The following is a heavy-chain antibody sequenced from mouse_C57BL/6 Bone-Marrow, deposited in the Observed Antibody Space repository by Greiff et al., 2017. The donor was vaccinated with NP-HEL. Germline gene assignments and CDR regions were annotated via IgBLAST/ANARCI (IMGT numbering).Heavy chain of an antibody. J-gene: IGHJ2*01. CDR1: GYTFTSYW. V-gene: IGHV1-72*01. CDR2: IDPNSGGT. Sequence: VQLQQPGAELVKPGASVKLSCKASGYTFTSYWMHWVKQRLGRGLEWIGRIDPNSGGTKYNEKFKSKATLTVDKPSSTAYMQLSSLTSEDSAVYYCASPLLRQLPPPRFDDWGQGTTLTVSS. CDR3: ASPLLRQLPPPRFDD. D-gene: IGHD1-1*01.